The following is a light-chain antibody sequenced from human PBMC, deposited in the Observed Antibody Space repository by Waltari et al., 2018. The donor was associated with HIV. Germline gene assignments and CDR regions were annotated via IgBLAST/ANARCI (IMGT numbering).Light chain of an antibody. V-gene: IGKV4-1*01. CDR1: QSVLYSSNNRNY. Sequence: IVMTQSPDSLAVSLGEGATINCNSNQSVLYSSNNRNYLAWYQQKPGQPPKLLIYWASTRESGVPDRFSGSGSGTDFTLTISSLQAEDVAVYYCQQFYSAVFTFGPGTKVDIK. J-gene: IGKJ3*01. CDR2: WAS. CDR3: QQFYSAVFT.